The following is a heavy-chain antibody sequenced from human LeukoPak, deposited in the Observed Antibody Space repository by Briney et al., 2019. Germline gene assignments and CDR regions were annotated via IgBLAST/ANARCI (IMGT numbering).Heavy chain of an antibody. J-gene: IGHJ4*02. CDR2: ISYDGSNK. CDR1: GFTFSSYG. CDR3: ARDRTGRGGYFDY. D-gene: IGHD2-8*02. V-gene: IGHV3-30*03. Sequence: PGGSLRLSCAASGFTFSSYGMHWVRQAPGKGLEWVAVISYDGSNKYYADSVKGRFTISRDNAKNSLYLQMNSLRAEDTAVYYCARDRTGRGGYFDYWGQGTLVTVSS.